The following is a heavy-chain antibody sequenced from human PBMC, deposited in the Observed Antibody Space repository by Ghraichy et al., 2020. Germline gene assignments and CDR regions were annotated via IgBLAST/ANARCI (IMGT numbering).Heavy chain of an antibody. Sequence: ASVKVSCKASGYTFTGHYMHWVRQAPGQGFEWMGWISPNSGGTNYAENFQGRVTMTRDTSISTAYMELTRLRSDDTAVYYCARDAGSYPDYWGQGTLVTVSS. V-gene: IGHV1-2*02. J-gene: IGHJ4*02. CDR1: GYTFTGHY. D-gene: IGHD1-26*01. CDR3: ARDAGSYPDY. CDR2: ISPNSGGT.